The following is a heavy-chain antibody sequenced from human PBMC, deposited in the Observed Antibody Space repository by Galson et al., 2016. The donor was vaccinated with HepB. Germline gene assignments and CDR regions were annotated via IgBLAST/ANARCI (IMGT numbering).Heavy chain of an antibody. CDR3: ARDWEGGNPGPYEAFDI. J-gene: IGHJ3*02. CDR2: VNYRGNT. D-gene: IGHD4-23*01. V-gene: IGHV4-31*03. CDR1: GVSISSGGHY. Sequence: TLSLTCPVSGVSISSGGHYWTWIRQHPGKGLEWIGYVNYRGNTYYNPSLKSRLTISVDTSKNQFSLKLSSVTAADTAVYYCARDWEGGNPGPYEAFDIWGQGRMVIVSA.